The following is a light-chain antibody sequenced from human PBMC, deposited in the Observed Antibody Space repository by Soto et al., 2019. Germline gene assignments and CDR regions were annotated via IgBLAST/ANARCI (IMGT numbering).Light chain of an antibody. Sequence: EMVLTQSPGTLFLLPGERATLSCRASKSVYSNYLAWYQQEPGQAPRLLISGASSRATGIPDRFSGSGSGTDFTLTISRLEPENFAVYYCQQYGSSPRTFGQGTKVDI. V-gene: IGKV3-20*01. CDR2: GAS. CDR3: QQYGSSPRT. J-gene: IGKJ1*01. CDR1: KSVYSNY.